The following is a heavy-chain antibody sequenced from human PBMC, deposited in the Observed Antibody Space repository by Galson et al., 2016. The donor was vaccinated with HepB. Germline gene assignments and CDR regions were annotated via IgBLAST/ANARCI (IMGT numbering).Heavy chain of an antibody. Sequence: SLRLSCAASGFAFSDYWLTWVRQAPGKGLEWVANIKQDGSERYYVDSVKGRFTISRDNAQSSLYLQMNSLRHEDTAVYYCARDLLDLLSGYYGTFDYWGQGLLVIVSS. J-gene: IGHJ4*02. CDR3: ARDLLDLLSGYYGTFDY. CDR2: IKQDGSER. V-gene: IGHV3-7*01. CDR1: GFAFSDYW. D-gene: IGHD3-3*01.